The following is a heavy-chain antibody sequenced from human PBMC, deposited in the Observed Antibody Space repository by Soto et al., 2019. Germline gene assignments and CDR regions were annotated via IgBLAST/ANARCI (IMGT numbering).Heavy chain of an antibody. CDR3: ARERYYYGSGSLAY. Sequence: QVQLLESGGGVVPPGRSLRLSCAASGFTFSSDGMHWVRQAPGKGLEWVAVIWYDGSNKYYADSVKGRFTISRDNSKNTLYLQMNLLRAEDTAVYYCARERYYYGSGSLAYWGQGTLVIVSS. D-gene: IGHD3-10*01. J-gene: IGHJ4*02. CDR2: IWYDGSNK. V-gene: IGHV3-33*01. CDR1: GFTFSSDG.